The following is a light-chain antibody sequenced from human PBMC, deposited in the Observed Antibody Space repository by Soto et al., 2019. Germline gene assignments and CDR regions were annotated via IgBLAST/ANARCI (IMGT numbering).Light chain of an antibody. V-gene: IGKV3-20*01. CDR3: QQYGSSPPRWT. CDR1: QSVSSSY. Sequence: EIVLTQSPGALSLSPGERATLSCRASQSVSSSYLAWYQQKPGKAPXLLLXGASSRATGIPDRFSGSVSVTDFTRTISRLEPEEFAGYYCQQYGSSPPRWTFGQGTKVDIK. CDR2: GAS. J-gene: IGKJ1*01.